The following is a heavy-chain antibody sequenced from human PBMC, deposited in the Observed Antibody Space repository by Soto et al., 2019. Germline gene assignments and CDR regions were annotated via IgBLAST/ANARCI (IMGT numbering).Heavy chain of an antibody. J-gene: IGHJ6*02. Sequence: QVQLVESGGGVVQPGRSLSLSCAASGFTFSSYGIHWVRQAPGKGREGVAVIWYDGSNKYYADSVKGRFTISRDNSKNPRYLQMNSLRAEDTAVYYCAREVLFRGIKYHGMDVWGQGTTVTVSS. CDR3: AREVLFRGIKYHGMDV. D-gene: IGHD3-10*01. V-gene: IGHV3-33*01. CDR2: IWYDGSNK. CDR1: GFTFSSYG.